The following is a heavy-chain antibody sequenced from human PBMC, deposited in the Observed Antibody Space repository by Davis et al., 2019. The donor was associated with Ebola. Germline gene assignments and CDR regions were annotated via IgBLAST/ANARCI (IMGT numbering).Heavy chain of an antibody. V-gene: IGHV3-7*01. J-gene: IGHJ6*03. D-gene: IGHD7-27*01. CDR1: GFTFSSYW. CDR3: AREAGSLGIYYYYYYMDV. CDR2: IKQDGSEK. Sequence: GESLKISCAASGFTFSSYWMSWVRQAPGKGLEWVANIKQDGSEKYYVDSVKGRFTISRDNAKNSLYLQMNSLRAEDTAVYYCAREAGSLGIYYYYYYMDVWGKGTTVTVSS.